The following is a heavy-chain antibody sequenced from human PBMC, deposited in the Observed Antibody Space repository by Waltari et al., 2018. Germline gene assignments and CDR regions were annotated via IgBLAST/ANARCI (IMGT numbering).Heavy chain of an antibody. CDR2: FEPEYGET. V-gene: IGHV1-24*01. CDR3: ATEARRFGELLTRHAFDI. Sequence: QVQLVQSGAEVKKPGASVKVSCKVSGYTLTELSMHWVRQAPGQGLEWMGGFEPEYGETIYEQKFQGRVTMTEDTSTDTAYMELSSLRSEDTAVYYCATEARRFGELLTRHAFDIWGQGTMVTVSS. CDR1: GYTLTELS. D-gene: IGHD3-10*01. J-gene: IGHJ3*02.